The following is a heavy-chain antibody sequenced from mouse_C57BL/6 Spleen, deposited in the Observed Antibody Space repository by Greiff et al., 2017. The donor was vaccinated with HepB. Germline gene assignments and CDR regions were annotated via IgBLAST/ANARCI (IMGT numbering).Heavy chain of an antibody. CDR3: ASGSGTTGFAY. D-gene: IGHD1-1*02. J-gene: IGHJ3*01. CDR2: INPNNGGT. CDR1: GYTFTDYN. Sequence: VQLQQSGPELVKPGASVKIPCKASGYTFTDYNMDWVKQSHGKSLEWIGDINPNNGGTIYNQKFKGKATLTVDKSSSTAYMELRSLTSEDTAVYYCASGSGTTGFAYWGQGTLVTVSA. V-gene: IGHV1-18*01.